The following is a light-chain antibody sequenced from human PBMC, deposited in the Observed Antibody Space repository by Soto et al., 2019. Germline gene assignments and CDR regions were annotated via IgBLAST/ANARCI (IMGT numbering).Light chain of an antibody. Sequence: QPVLTQPASVSGSPGQSITISCTGTSSDVGGYNYVSWYQQHPGKAPKLMIYEVSNRPSGVSNHFSGSKSGNTASLTISGLQAADEADYYCSSYTSSSTYVFGTGTKLTVL. V-gene: IGLV2-14*01. CDR1: SSDVGGYNY. CDR2: EVS. CDR3: SSYTSSSTYV. J-gene: IGLJ1*01.